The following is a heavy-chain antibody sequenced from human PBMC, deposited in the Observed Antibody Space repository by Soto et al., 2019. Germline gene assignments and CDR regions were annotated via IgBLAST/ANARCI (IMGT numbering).Heavy chain of an antibody. Sequence: EVQLLESGGGLVQPGGSLRVSCAASGFAFNIYAMSWVRQAPGKGLEWVSVISGSADSTNYADSVKGRFTISRDNSKDSLYLQMDTLRPDDTAIYYCARDTVTSLTPYQGFYYYGMDVWGQGTTVTVSS. J-gene: IGHJ6*02. CDR3: ARDTVTSLTPYQGFYYYGMDV. CDR1: GFAFNIYA. V-gene: IGHV3-23*01. D-gene: IGHD2-2*01. CDR2: ISGSADST.